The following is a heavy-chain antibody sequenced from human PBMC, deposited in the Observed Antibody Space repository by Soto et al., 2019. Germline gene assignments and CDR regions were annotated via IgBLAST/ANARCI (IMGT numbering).Heavy chain of an antibody. D-gene: IGHD3-22*01. CDR1: GFTVSSNY. V-gene: IGHV3-66*01. CDR2: IYSGGST. Sequence: EVQLVESGGGLVQPGGSLRLSCAASGFTVSSNYMSWVRQAPGKGLDWVSVIYSGGSTYYADSVKGRFTISRDNSKNTLYLQMNSLRAEDTAVYYCARDGYDSSGYYPEYFQHWGQGTLVTVSS. J-gene: IGHJ1*01. CDR3: ARDGYDSSGYYPEYFQH.